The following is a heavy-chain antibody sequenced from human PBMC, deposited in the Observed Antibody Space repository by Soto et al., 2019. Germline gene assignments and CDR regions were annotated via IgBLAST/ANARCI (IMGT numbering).Heavy chain of an antibody. CDR3: ARGATIFGVAAYSYYEMEV. J-gene: IGHJ6*02. D-gene: IGHD3-3*01. CDR1: GGTFSNYA. V-gene: IGHV1-69*01. Sequence: QVQLVQSGAEVKKPGSSVKVSCRASGGTFSNYAISWVRQAHGHGREWMGGIVPAFGTPNYAKNLQGRITITADDYTTTVYMDLCSLRSADTDVYYCARGATIFGVAAYSYYEMEVWGQGTTVTVSS. CDR2: IVPAFGTP.